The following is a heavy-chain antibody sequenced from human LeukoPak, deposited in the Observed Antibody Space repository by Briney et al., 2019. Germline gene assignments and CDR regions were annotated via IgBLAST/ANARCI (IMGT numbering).Heavy chain of an antibody. CDR1: GFTFSSYG. J-gene: IGHJ4*02. Sequence: GGSLRLSCAASGFTFSSYGMHWVRQAPGKGLEWVAVISYDGSNKYCADSVKGRFTISRDNSKNTLYLQMNSLRAEDTAVYYCAKRRYSGFDYWGQGTLVTVSS. V-gene: IGHV3-30*18. CDR2: ISYDGSNK. D-gene: IGHD1-26*01. CDR3: AKRRYSGFDY.